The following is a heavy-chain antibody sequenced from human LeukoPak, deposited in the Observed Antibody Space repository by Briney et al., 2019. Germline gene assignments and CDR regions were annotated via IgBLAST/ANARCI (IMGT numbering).Heavy chain of an antibody. Sequence: GASVKVSCKASGGTFSSYAISWVRQAPGQGLEWMGGIIPIFGTANYARKFQGRVTITADESTSTAYMELSSLRSEDTAVYYCARSLLRGVPEHYYYYGMDVWGQGTTVTVSS. J-gene: IGHJ6*02. V-gene: IGHV1-69*13. D-gene: IGHD3-22*01. CDR2: IIPIFGTA. CDR3: ARSLLRGVPEHYYYYGMDV. CDR1: GGTFSSYA.